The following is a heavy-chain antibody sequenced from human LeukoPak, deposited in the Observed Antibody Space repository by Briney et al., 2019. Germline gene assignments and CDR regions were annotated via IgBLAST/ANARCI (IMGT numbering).Heavy chain of an antibody. CDR3: ARRRYYDGSGYLE. Sequence: SETLSLTCSLSGDSISRSDSYWDWIRQAPGKGLEWIETIYYSGRTFYSPTLKSRVTMSVDRSNNQFSLNLRSVTAADTAVYYCARRRYYDGSGYLEWGQGTLLSVSS. CDR1: GDSISRSDSY. CDR2: IYYSGRT. D-gene: IGHD3-22*01. J-gene: IGHJ1*01. V-gene: IGHV4-39*01.